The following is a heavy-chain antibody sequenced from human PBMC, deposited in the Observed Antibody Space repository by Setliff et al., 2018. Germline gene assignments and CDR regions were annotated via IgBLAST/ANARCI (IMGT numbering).Heavy chain of an antibody. J-gene: IGHJ4*02. Sequence: SETLSLTCTVSGDSISSGTYYWSWIRQPPGKGLEWIGRIYYRGTTYYNASLRSRLTISVDTSKNQFSLKLTSVTAADTAVYYCARGRNVAARLFDSWGQGTLVTVSS. D-gene: IGHD6-6*01. CDR1: GDSISSGTYY. CDR2: IYYRGTT. V-gene: IGHV4-39*01. CDR3: ARGRNVAARLFDS.